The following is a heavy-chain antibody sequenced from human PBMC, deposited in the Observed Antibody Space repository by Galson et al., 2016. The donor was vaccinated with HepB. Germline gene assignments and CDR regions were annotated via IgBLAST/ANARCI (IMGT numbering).Heavy chain of an antibody. V-gene: IGHV3-11*06. Sequence: SLRLSCAASGFTFSDFYMTWMRRAPGKSLEWVSYISHSNGYADYADSVKGRFFISRDNVRNSLFLQMSSLRAEDTALYFCARGRAPKTLDTFDIWGQGTMATVSS. CDR1: GFTFSDFY. J-gene: IGHJ3*02. CDR3: ARGRAPKTLDTFDI. CDR2: ISHSNGYA.